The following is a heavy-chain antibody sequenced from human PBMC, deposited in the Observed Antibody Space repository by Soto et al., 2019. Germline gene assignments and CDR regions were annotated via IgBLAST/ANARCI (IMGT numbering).Heavy chain of an antibody. V-gene: IGHV4-34*01. J-gene: IGHJ6*02. CDR3: ARGLRYSGMDV. Sequence: SETLSLTCAVHRGSFNSYSWTWIRQPPGKGLEWIGEIDHSGSTTYNPSLKSRIIMSVDTSKNQFSLNVSSMTAADTAVYYCARGLRYSGMDVWGQGTTVTVSS. CDR1: RGSFNSYS. CDR2: IDHSGST.